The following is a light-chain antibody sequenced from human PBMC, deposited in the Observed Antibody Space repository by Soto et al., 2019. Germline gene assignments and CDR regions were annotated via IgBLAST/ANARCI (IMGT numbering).Light chain of an antibody. V-gene: IGLV2-14*01. CDR1: SSDVGGYNY. J-gene: IGLJ1*01. CDR2: EVS. Sequence: QSALTQPASVSGSPGQSIIISCSGTSSDVGGYNYVSWYQQHPGKAPKLMIYEVSNRPSGVSNRFSGSKSGNTASLTISGLQAEDEADYYCSSYTSCSTRDFGTGTKLTVL. CDR3: SSYTSCSTRD.